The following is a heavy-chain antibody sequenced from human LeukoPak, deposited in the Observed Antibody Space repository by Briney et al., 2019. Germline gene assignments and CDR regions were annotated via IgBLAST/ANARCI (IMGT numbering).Heavy chain of an antibody. CDR1: GGSINNYY. Sequence: SETLSLTCTVSGGSINNYYWSWIRQPAGKGLEWIGRIYTRGSTNYNPSLKSRVTISVDTSKNQFSLKLSSVTAADTAVYYCARGRGYSGYDPFYYWGQGTLVTVSS. V-gene: IGHV4-4*07. CDR2: IYTRGST. J-gene: IGHJ4*02. CDR3: ARGRGYSGYDPFYY. D-gene: IGHD5-12*01.